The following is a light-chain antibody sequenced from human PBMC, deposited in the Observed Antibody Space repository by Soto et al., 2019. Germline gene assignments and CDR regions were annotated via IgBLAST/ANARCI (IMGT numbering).Light chain of an antibody. V-gene: IGLV2-23*02. CDR1: SRDIGSYDI. J-gene: IGLJ2*01. CDR3: YAYGTSNTLA. CDR2: DVN. Sequence: QSALTQPASVSGSPGQSITISCTGTSRDIGSYDIVYWYQQHPGKAPKLIIYDVNKRPSGVSNRFSGSKSGNTASLTISGLQAEYEDDSWCYAYGTSNTLAFGGGTKHTVL.